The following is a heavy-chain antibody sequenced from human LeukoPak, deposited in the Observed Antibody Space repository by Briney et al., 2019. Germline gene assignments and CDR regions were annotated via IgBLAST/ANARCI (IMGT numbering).Heavy chain of an antibody. V-gene: IGHV4-34*01. CDR2: VDHNGTT. Sequence: SETLSLTCVVSGGSLRSDYWSTIRQPPGKGLEWVGQVDHNGTTNYNPSLKSRLIISVDTSKNHFSLNLTAVTAADTAVYYCARRPRGGYWYAFDIWGQGTMVTVSS. J-gene: IGHJ3*02. CDR1: GGSLRSDY. D-gene: IGHD2-15*01. CDR3: ARRPRGGYWYAFDI.